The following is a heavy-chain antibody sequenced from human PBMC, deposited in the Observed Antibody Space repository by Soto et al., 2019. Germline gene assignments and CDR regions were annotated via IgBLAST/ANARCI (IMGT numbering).Heavy chain of an antibody. CDR3: AREAHEDCSSTSCPMGTAFDI. CDR1: GGSFSGYY. CDR2: INHSGST. Sequence: PSETLSLTCAVYGGSFSGYYWSWIRQPPGKGLEWIGEINHSGSTNYNPSLKSRVTISVGTSKNQFSLKLSSVTAADTAVYYCAREAHEDCSSTSCPMGTAFDIWGQGTMVTVSS. J-gene: IGHJ3*02. V-gene: IGHV4-34*01. D-gene: IGHD2-2*01.